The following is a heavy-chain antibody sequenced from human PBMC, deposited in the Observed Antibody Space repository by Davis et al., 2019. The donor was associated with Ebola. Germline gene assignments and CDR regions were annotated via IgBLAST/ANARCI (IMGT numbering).Heavy chain of an antibody. D-gene: IGHD3-22*01. Sequence: KVSCKGSGYSFTSYWIGWVRQMPGKSLEWMGIIYPGDSDTRYSPSFQGQVTISADKSISTAYLQWSSLKASDTAMYYCARYLLGYYDSSGYAGYYFDYWGQGTLVTVSS. J-gene: IGHJ4*02. CDR2: IYPGDSDT. CDR1: GYSFTSYW. V-gene: IGHV5-51*01. CDR3: ARYLLGYYDSSGYAGYYFDY.